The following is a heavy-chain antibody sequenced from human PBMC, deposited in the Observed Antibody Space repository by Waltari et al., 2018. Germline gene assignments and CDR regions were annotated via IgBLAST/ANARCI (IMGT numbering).Heavy chain of an antibody. D-gene: IGHD3-9*01. Sequence: QVQLQQWGAGLLKPSETLSLTCAVYGGSFSGYYWSWIRQPPGKGLEWIGEINHSGITNYNPSRKSRVTISVDTSKNQFSLKLSSVTAADTAVYYCARGLRYFGSSVGYWGQGTLVTVSS. CDR3: ARGLRYFGSSVGY. J-gene: IGHJ4*02. CDR1: GGSFSGYY. V-gene: IGHV4-34*01. CDR2: INHSGIT.